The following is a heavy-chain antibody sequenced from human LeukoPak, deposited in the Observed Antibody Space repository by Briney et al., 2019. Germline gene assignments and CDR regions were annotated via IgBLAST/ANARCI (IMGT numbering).Heavy chain of an antibody. CDR2: ISNSGNTI. CDR1: GFTFSDYY. CDR3: SAGEGYYDSSDYYSAWAFNV. J-gene: IGHJ3*01. D-gene: IGHD3-22*01. Sequence: GGSLRLSCAASGFTFSDYYMSWIRQAPGKGLEWVSYISNSGNTIYYADSVKGRFTISRDNAKNSLYLQMNSLRAEDTAVYYCSAGEGYYDSSDYYSAWAFNVWGRGTMVTVSS. V-gene: IGHV3-11*04.